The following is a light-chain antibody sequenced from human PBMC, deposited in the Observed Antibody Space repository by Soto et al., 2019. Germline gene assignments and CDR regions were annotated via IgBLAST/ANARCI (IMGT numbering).Light chain of an antibody. CDR3: QQYGISPTWT. CDR2: GAS. Sequence: DIVMTQSPLSLPVTPGEPASISCRSSQSLLHSNGYNYLAWFQQRPGQAPRLLISGASSRATGIPDRFSGSGSGTDFTLTISRLEPEDFAVYYCQQYGISPTWTFGQGTKVDIK. J-gene: IGKJ1*01. V-gene: IGKV3-20*01. CDR1: QSLLHSNGYNY.